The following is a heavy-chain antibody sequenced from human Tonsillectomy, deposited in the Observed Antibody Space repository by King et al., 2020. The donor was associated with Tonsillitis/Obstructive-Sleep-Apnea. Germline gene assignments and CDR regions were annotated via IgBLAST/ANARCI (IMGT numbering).Heavy chain of an antibody. CDR2: IWYDGSNK. Sequence: VQLVESGGGVVQPGRSLRLSCAASGFTFSSYGMHWVRQAPGKGLEWVAVIWYDGSNKYYADSVKGRFTISRDNSKNTLYLQMNSLRAEDTAVYYCARDHYGDYPKYAFDFWGQGTMVTVSS. CDR3: ARDHYGDYPKYAFDF. J-gene: IGHJ3*01. D-gene: IGHD4-17*01. CDR1: GFTFSSYG. V-gene: IGHV3-33*01.